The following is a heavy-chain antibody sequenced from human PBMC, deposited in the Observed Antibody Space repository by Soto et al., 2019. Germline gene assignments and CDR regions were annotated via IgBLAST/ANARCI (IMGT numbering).Heavy chain of an antibody. J-gene: IGHJ4*02. D-gene: IGHD6-19*01. CDR3: ARDMDSSGWSGYFDY. Sequence: SVKVSCKASGGTFSSYTISWVRQAPGQGLEWMGRIIPILGIANYAQKFQGRVTITADKSTSTAYMELSSLRSEDTAVYYCARDMDSSGWSGYFDYWGRGTLVTVS. V-gene: IGHV1-69*04. CDR2: IIPILGIA. CDR1: GGTFSSYT.